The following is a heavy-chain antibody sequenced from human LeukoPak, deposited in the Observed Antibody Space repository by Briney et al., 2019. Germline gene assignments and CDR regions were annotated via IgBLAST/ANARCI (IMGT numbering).Heavy chain of an antibody. CDR2: IKQDGSEK. Sequence: GGSLRPSCAASGFTFSSYWMSWVRQAPGKGLEWVANIKQDGSEKYYVDSVKGRFTISRDNANNSLYLQMNSLRAEDTAVYYCARSRVETSWSPNQDWGQGTLVTVSS. J-gene: IGHJ4*02. V-gene: IGHV3-7*01. CDR1: GFTFSSYW. D-gene: IGHD3-3*01. CDR3: ARSRVETSWSPNQD.